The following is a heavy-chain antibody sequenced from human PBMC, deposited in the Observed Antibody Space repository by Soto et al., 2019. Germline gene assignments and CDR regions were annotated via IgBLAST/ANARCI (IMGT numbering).Heavy chain of an antibody. D-gene: IGHD1-26*01. V-gene: IGHV4-34*01. J-gene: IGHJ4*02. CDR3: AREGGAAGFDY. CDR1: GGSFSGYY. Sequence: QVQLQQWGAGLLKPSETLSLTCAVYGGSFSGYYWSWIRQPPGKGLEWIGEINHSGSTNYNPSLKSRVTISVDTSKNQFSLKLSSVTAADTAVYYCAREGGAAGFDYWGQGTLVTVSS. CDR2: INHSGST.